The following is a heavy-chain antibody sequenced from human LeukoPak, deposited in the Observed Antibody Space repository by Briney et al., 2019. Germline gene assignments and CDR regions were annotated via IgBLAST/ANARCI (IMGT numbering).Heavy chain of an antibody. CDR1: GFTFSSYE. CDR3: ARAHSSSWYVRY. CDR2: ISSSGSTI. Sequence: PGGSLRLSCAASGFTFSSYEMNWVRQAPGKGLEWVSYISSSGSTIYYADSVKGRFTISRDNAKNSLYLQMNSLRAEDTAVYYCARAHSSSWYVRYWGQGTLVTVSS. D-gene: IGHD6-13*01. J-gene: IGHJ4*02. V-gene: IGHV3-48*03.